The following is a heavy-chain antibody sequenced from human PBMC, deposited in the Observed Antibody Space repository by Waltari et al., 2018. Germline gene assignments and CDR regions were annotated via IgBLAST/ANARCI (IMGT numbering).Heavy chain of an antibody. CDR1: GGSISSHY. V-gene: IGHV4-59*11. D-gene: IGHD1-20*01. CDR2: IYYSGST. Sequence: QVQLQESGPGLVKPSETLSLTCTVSGGSISSHYWSWIRQPPGKGLEWIGYIYYSGSTNYNPSLKSRVTISVDTSKNQFSLKLSSVTAADTAVYYCARDKDGIGYWGQGTLVTVSS. J-gene: IGHJ4*02. CDR3: ARDKDGIGY.